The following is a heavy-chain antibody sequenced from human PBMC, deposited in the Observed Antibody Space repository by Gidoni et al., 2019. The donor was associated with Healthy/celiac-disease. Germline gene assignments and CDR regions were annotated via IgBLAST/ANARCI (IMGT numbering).Heavy chain of an antibody. D-gene: IGHD6-19*01. CDR2: ISSSGSTI. Sequence: QVQLVESGGCLVKPGGALRLTCAAAGFTFSDYYLSWIRQATGKGLEWVSYISSSGSTIYYADSVKGRFTIPRDNAKNSLYLQMNSLRAEDTAVYYCARKWLENDYWGQGTLVTVSS. J-gene: IGHJ4*02. CDR1: GFTFSDYY. CDR3: ARKWLENDY. V-gene: IGHV3-11*01.